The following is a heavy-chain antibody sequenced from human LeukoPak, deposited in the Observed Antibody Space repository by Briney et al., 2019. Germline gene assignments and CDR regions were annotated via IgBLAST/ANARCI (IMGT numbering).Heavy chain of an antibody. CDR1: GFSFSSSA. J-gene: IGHJ4*02. V-gene: IGHV3-30*04. CDR3: ARDGPLVRGVIILHFDH. D-gene: IGHD3-10*01. Sequence: GRSLRLSCAASGFSFSSSAMHWVRQAPGKGLEWVAVISYDGSNKYYADSVKGRFTISRDNSKNTLYLQMNSLRAEDTAVYYCARDGPLVRGVIILHFDHWGQGTLVTVSS. CDR2: ISYDGSNK.